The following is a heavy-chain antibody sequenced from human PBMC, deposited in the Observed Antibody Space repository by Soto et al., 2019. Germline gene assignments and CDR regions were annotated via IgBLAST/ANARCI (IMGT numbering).Heavy chain of an antibody. D-gene: IGHD3-3*01. Sequence: QLHLVQSGAVVKKPGASVTVSCSASGYPVTAYYMHWVRQAPGRGLEWMGGINPATGAAKYTQTFRGRVTMTRDTPTSTVFKELSGLTSEDTAVFYCARGGGVGVAGSAAFDMWGQGTLVTVSS. J-gene: IGHJ3*02. V-gene: IGHV1-2*02. CDR3: ARGGGVGVAGSAAFDM. CDR1: GYPVTAYY. CDR2: INPATGAA.